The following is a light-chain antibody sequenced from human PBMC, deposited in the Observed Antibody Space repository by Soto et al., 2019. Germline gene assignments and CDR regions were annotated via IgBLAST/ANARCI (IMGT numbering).Light chain of an antibody. J-gene: IGKJ2*01. Sequence: DIQMTQSPSSLSASVGDRVTITFWARQIITSDLNGYEQSQGQAPKLLIYAASSLQSGVPSSFSGRGSGTDFNRTNSSLQPEDFATYYCQRSSNIPYTFGQGTKLEIK. V-gene: IGKV1-39*01. CDR1: QIITSD. CDR2: AAS. CDR3: QRSSNIPYT.